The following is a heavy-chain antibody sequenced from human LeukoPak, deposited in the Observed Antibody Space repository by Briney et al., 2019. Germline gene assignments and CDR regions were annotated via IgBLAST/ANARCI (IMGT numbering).Heavy chain of an antibody. D-gene: IGHD3-22*01. J-gene: IGHJ6*02. V-gene: IGHV3-11*01. CDR2: ISSSGSNK. CDR3: SRLPLDYYDSGDFYDYYAMDV. Sequence: GGSLRLSCAASGITFSNYYMTWIRQAPGKGLEWVSYISSSGSNKYYADSVKGRFTISRDNAKNSLYLQMNSLRAEDTAVYYCSRLPLDYYDSGDFYDYYAMDVWGQGTTVTVSS. CDR1: GITFSNYY.